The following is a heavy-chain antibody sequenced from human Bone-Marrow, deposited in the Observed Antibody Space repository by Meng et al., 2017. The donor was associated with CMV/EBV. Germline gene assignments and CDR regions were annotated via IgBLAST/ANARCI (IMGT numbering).Heavy chain of an antibody. V-gene: IGHV3-23*03. CDR2: IYSGNTGT. CDR3: AKGVRGSVTAPDF. D-gene: IGHD2-21*02. J-gene: IGHJ4*02. CDR1: GFTFGNFA. Sequence: GESLKISCAASGFTFGNFAMSWARQAPGKGLEWVSVIYSGNTGTKYAESVRGRFTISRDTSTNTLYLQMNSLRADDTAVYYCAKGVRGSVTAPDFWGQGNLVTVSS.